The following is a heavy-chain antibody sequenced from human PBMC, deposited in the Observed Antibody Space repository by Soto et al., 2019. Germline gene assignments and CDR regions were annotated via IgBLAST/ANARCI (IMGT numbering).Heavy chain of an antibody. CDR2: ISSSGGST. D-gene: IGHD2-2*01. J-gene: IGHJ4*02. V-gene: IGHV3-23*01. CDR3: ARDLVPTAVSGAFDY. CDR1: GFTFSSYA. Sequence: GGSLRLSCAASGFTFSSYAMSWVRQAPGKGLEWVSAISSSGGSTYYADSVKGRFTISRDNSKNTLSLQMNSLRAEDTAIYYCARDLVPTAVSGAFDYWGQGTPVTVSS.